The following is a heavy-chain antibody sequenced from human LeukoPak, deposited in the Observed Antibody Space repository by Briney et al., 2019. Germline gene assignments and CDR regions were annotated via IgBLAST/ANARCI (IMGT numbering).Heavy chain of an antibody. CDR3: ARENYYDSSGYFDY. D-gene: IGHD3-22*01. CDR1: GGTFSSYA. Sequence: ASVKVSCKAFGGTFSSYAISWVRQAPGQGLEWMGRIIPIFGTANYAQKFQGGVTITTDESTSTAYMELSSLRSEDTAVYYCARENYYDSSGYFDYWGQGTLVTVSS. CDR2: IIPIFGTA. J-gene: IGHJ4*02. V-gene: IGHV1-69*05.